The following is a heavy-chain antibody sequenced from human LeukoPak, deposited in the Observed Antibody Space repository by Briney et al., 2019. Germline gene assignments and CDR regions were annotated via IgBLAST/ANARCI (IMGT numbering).Heavy chain of an antibody. D-gene: IGHD4/OR15-4a*01. Sequence: SVKVSCKASGGTFSSYAISWVRQAPGQGLEWMGRIIPIFGTANYAQKFQGRVTITTDESTSTAYMELSSLRSENTAVYYCARDTTMVGAYDAFDIWGQGTMVTVSS. CDR2: IIPIFGTA. CDR3: ARDTTMVGAYDAFDI. CDR1: GGTFSSYA. J-gene: IGHJ3*02. V-gene: IGHV1-69*05.